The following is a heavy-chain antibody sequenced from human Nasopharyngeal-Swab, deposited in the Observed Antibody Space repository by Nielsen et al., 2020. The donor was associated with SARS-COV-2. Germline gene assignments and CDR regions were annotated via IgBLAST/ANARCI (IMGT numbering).Heavy chain of an antibody. D-gene: IGHD1-26*01. V-gene: IGHV3-73*01. CDR2: IRSKADNYAT. J-gene: IGHJ3*02. CDR3: ARVNPVSGSYYDAFDI. CDR1: GFTFSDSA. Sequence: GGSLRLSCAASGFTFSDSAMHWVRQASGKGLEWVGRIRSKADNYATAYAASVKGRFIISRDDSKNTAYLQMNSLKTEDTAVYYCARVNPVSGSYYDAFDIWGQGTMVTVSS.